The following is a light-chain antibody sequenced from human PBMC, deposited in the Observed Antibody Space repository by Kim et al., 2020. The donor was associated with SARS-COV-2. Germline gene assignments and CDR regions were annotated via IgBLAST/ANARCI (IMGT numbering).Light chain of an antibody. Sequence: GQKVTISCSGRSSNSGNNYVAWYQQLHGTAPQLLIYDKNKRPSGMPDRFSGCKSGASATLGITGVHPGDEAGYYCGTWDSSLSVLVFGGGTQLTVL. CDR1: SSNSGNNY. CDR2: DKN. V-gene: IGLV1-51*01. CDR3: GTWDSSLSVLV. J-gene: IGLJ2*01.